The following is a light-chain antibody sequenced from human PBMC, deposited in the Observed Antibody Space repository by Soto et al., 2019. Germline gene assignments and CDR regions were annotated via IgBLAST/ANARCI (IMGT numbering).Light chain of an antibody. CDR3: QVWDNYSDPPYV. J-gene: IGLJ1*01. Sequence: SYELTQAPSVSVAPGRTARFTCGGNNIGSKSVHWYQQKPGQAPVLVVYDDRDRPSGIPERFSGSNSGNTATLTISRVEAGDEADYYCQVWDNYSDPPYVLGTATKLTV. V-gene: IGLV3-21*02. CDR2: DDR. CDR1: NIGSKS.